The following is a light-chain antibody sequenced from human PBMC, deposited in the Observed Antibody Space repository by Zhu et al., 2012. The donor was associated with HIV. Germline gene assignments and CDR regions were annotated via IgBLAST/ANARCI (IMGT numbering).Light chain of an antibody. CDR1: QSIKNN. CDR2: GAS. V-gene: IGKV3-15*01. CDR3: QHLTLYPT. Sequence: EILMTQSPATLSVSLGERATLSCRASQSIKNNLAWYQQKPGQAPRLLIRGASTRAAGTPDRFSGSGSGTEFTLTISSLQPEDFATYFCQHLTLYPTFGGGSKVEIK. J-gene: IGKJ4*01.